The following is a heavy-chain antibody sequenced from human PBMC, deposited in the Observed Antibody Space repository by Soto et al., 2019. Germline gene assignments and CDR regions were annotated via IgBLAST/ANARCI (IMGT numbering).Heavy chain of an antibody. V-gene: IGHV4-59*08. D-gene: IGHD3-3*01. J-gene: IGHJ5*02. CDR2: IYYSGST. Sequence: SETLSLTCTVSGGSISSYYWSWIRQPPGKGLEWIGYIYYSGSTNYNPSLKSRVTISVDTSKNQFSLKLSSVTAADPAGYYCARLTSALDFWSGYYKYNWFDPWGQGTLVTVSS. CDR1: GGSISSYY. CDR3: ARLTSALDFWSGYYKYNWFDP.